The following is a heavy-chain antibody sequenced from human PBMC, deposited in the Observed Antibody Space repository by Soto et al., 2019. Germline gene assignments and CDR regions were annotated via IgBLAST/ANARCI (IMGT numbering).Heavy chain of an antibody. CDR2: IYWDDDK. CDR1: GFSLSISGVG. D-gene: IGHD2-21*02. CDR3: AHRWTYCGGNCYSGFDY. Sequence: QITLKESGPTLVKPTQTLTLTCTFSGFSLSISGVGVGWIRQPPGKALEWLALIYWDDDKRYSPSLKSRLTITKDTSKNQVVLTMTKMDTVDTATYYCAHRWTYCGGNCYSGFDYWGQGTLVTVSS. J-gene: IGHJ4*02. V-gene: IGHV2-5*02.